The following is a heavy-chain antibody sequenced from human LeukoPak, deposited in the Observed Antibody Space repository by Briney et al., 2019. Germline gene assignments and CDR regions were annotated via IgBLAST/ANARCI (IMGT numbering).Heavy chain of an antibody. V-gene: IGHV3-48*01. CDR3: ARDLPRGYSCDY. CDR2: INGHGDAT. J-gene: IGHJ4*02. D-gene: IGHD5-18*01. CDR1: GFTFTTYS. Sequence: PGGSLRLSCAASGFTFTTYSMNWVRQAPGKGLEWVSYINGHGDATYYADSVEGRFTISRDNAKKSLYLQMDSLRAEDTAVYYCARDLPRGYSCDYWGQGTLVTVSS.